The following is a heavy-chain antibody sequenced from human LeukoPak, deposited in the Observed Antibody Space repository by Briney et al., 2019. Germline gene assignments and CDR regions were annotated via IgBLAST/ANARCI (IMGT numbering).Heavy chain of an antibody. J-gene: IGHJ6*03. CDR2: IYHSGST. D-gene: IGHD2-21*01. CDR3: VRHMKYYYYYMDV. V-gene: IGHV4-38-2*01. CDR1: GYSISSDNY. Sequence: SETLSLTCAVSGYSISSDNYWVWIRQPPGQGLEWTGGIYHSGSTYYNPSLKSRVAMSVDTSKNQFSLKLSSVTAADTAVYYCVRHMKYYYYYMDVWGKGTTVTVSS.